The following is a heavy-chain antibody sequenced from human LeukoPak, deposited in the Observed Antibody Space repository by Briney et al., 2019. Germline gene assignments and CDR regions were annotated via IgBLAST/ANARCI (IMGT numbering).Heavy chain of an antibody. D-gene: IGHD5-12*01. V-gene: IGHV1-69*01. J-gene: IGHJ5*02. CDR1: GGTFSSYA. CDR2: IIPIFGTA. Sequence: GASVNVSCKASGGTFSSYAISWVRQAPGQGLEWMGGIIPIFGTANYAQKFQGRVTITADESTSTAYMELSSLRSEDTAVYYCAREGTGYDNWFDPWGQGTLVTVSS. CDR3: AREGTGYDNWFDP.